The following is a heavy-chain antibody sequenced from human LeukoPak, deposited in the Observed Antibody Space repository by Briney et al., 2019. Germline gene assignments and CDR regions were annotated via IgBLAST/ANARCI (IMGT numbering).Heavy chain of an antibody. Sequence: PSETLSLTCTVSGGSISSSSYYWSWIRQPAGKGLEWIGRIYTSGPIYNPSLESRVTLSVDTSKNQFFLKLTSVTAADTAVYYCARDLITPPYNWFDPWGQGTLVTVSS. CDR1: GGSISSSSYY. D-gene: IGHD5-24*01. J-gene: IGHJ5*02. CDR3: ARDLITPPYNWFDP. V-gene: IGHV4-61*02. CDR2: IYTSGP.